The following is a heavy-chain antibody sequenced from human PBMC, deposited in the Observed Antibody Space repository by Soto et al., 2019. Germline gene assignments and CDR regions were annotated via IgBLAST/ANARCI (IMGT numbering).Heavy chain of an antibody. Sequence: QVQLVQSGAEVKKPGSSVKVSCKASGGTFSNYAINWVRQVPGQGLEWMGGIIPIFGTANYAQKFQGRVTITADESTSTAYLDLRSLRSEDTAVYYCARPVEMATISRSYLFYWGQGTLVTVSS. J-gene: IGHJ4*02. D-gene: IGHD5-12*01. CDR3: ARPVEMATISRSYLFY. CDR2: IIPIFGTA. V-gene: IGHV1-69*01. CDR1: GGTFSNYA.